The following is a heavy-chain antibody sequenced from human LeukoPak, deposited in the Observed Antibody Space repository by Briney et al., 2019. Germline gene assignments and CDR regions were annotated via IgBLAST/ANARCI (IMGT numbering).Heavy chain of an antibody. J-gene: IGHJ4*01. CDR1: GGSISSGDYY. V-gene: IGHV4-30-4*08. Sequence: SQTLSLTCTVSGGSISSGDYYWSWIRQPPGKGLEWIGYIYYSGSTYYNPSLKSRVTISVDTSKNQFSLKLSSVTAADTAVYYCASQYYYGSGSYYYKYWGQEPWSPSPQ. CDR3: ASQYYYGSGSYYYKY. CDR2: IYYSGST. D-gene: IGHD3-10*01.